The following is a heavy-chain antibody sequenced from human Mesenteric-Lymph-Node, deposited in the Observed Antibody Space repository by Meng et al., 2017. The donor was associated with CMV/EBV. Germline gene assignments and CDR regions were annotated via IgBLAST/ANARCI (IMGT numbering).Heavy chain of an antibody. V-gene: IGHV4-61*01. Sequence: VSGGSVSSGSYYWRWIRQPPGKGLEWIGYIYYSGSTNYNPSLKSRVTISVDTSKNQFSLKLSSVTAADTAVYYCAREDSSSWLVDYWGQGTLVTVSS. CDR1: GGSVSSGSYY. J-gene: IGHJ4*02. D-gene: IGHD6-13*01. CDR2: IYYSGST. CDR3: AREDSSSWLVDY.